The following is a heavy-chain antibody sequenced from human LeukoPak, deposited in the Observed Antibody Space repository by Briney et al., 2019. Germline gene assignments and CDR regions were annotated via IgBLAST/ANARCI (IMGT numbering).Heavy chain of an antibody. Sequence: GSSVKVSRKASGGTFSSYAISWVRQAPGQGLEWMGGIIPIFGTATYAQKFQGRVTMTRDTSTSTVYMELTSLRSEDTAVFYCARGGLPARSWFDPWGQGTLVTVSS. CDR2: IIPIFGTA. D-gene: IGHD3/OR15-3a*01. J-gene: IGHJ5*02. V-gene: IGHV1-69*05. CDR3: ARGGLPARSWFDP. CDR1: GGTFSSYA.